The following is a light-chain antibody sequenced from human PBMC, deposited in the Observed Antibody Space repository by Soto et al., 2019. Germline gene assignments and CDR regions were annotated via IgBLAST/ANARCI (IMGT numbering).Light chain of an antibody. V-gene: IGLV2-14*03. CDR1: SSDVGVYNY. CDR3: SSYTSSSAYVV. Sequence: QSALTQPASVSGSPGQSITISCTGTSSDVGVYNYVSWYQQPPGTAPKLMIYDVINRPSGVSNRFSGSKSGNSASLTISGLHAEDEDDYYCSSYTSSSAYVVFGGGTKLTVL. CDR2: DVI. J-gene: IGLJ2*01.